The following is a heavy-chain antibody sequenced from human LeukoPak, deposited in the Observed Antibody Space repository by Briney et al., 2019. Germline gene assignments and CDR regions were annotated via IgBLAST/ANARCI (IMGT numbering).Heavy chain of an antibody. V-gene: IGHV4-34*01. CDR2: INHSGST. CDR3: ARGPGDIVVVVAATPFDY. Sequence: PSETLSLTCAVCGGSFSGYYWSWIRQPPGKGLEWIGEINHSGSTNYNPSLKSRVTISVDTSKNQFSLKLSSVTAADTAVYYCARGPGDIVVVVAATPFDYWGQGTLVTVSS. D-gene: IGHD2-15*01. CDR1: GGSFSGYY. J-gene: IGHJ4*02.